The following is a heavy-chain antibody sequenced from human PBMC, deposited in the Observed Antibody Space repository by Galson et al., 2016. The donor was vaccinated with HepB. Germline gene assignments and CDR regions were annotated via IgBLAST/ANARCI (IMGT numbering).Heavy chain of an antibody. V-gene: IGHV1-46*01. CDR3: GRERIFEWTLIRAGLDV. Sequence: SVKVSCKASGYSFSDYYMHWVRQAPGQGLEWMGIINSNGGGASYAEKFQDRVTMTRDTSTSTVYLEVRSLRSDDTATYYCGRERIFEWTLIRAGLDVWGQGTTVSASS. D-gene: IGHD3-3*01. J-gene: IGHJ6*02. CDR1: GYSFSDYY. CDR2: INSNGGGA.